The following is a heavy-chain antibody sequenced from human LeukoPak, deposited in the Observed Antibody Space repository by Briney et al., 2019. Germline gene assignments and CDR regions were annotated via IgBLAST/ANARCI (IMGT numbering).Heavy chain of an antibody. CDR2: MNPNSGNT. V-gene: IGHV1-8*01. CDR1: GYTFTSYN. J-gene: IGHJ4*02. CDR3: ARYCSGGSCYSGFDS. Sequence: ASVKVSCKASGYTFTSYNINWVRQATGQGLEWMGWMNPNSGNTGSEQKFQGRVTMTRITSTSTAYMELSSLRSEDTAVYYCARYCSGGSCYSGFDSWGQGTLVTVSS. D-gene: IGHD2-15*01.